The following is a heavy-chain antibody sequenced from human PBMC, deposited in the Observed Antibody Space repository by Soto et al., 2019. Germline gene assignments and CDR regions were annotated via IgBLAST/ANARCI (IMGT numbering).Heavy chain of an antibody. D-gene: IGHD2-2*01. Sequence: SETLSLTCTVSGGSISSYYWSWIRQPAGKGLQWIGRIYTSGSTNYNPSLKSRVTMSVDTSKNQFSLKLSSVTAADTAVYYCARACSSTSCYDVFDYWGQGTLVTVSS. J-gene: IGHJ4*02. CDR2: IYTSGST. CDR1: GGSISSYY. V-gene: IGHV4-4*07. CDR3: ARACSSTSCYDVFDY.